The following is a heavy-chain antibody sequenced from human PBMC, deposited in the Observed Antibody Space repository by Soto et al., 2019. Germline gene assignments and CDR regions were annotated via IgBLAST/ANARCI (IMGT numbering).Heavy chain of an antibody. CDR2: ISAYNGNT. V-gene: IGHV1-18*01. CDR3: ARSDFKRGWNFDY. J-gene: IGHJ4*02. D-gene: IGHD6-19*01. Sequence: QVPLVQSGAEVKKPGASVKVSCKASGYTFTSYGISWVRQAPGQGLEWMGWISAYNGNTNYAQKLQGRVTMTTATSTRTAYMELRSRRSDDTAVYYWARSDFKRGWNFDYWGQGTLVTVSS. CDR1: GYTFTSYG.